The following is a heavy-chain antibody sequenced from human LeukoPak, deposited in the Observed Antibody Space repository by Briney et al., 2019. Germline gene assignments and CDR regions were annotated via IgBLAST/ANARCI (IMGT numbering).Heavy chain of an antibody. J-gene: IGHJ6*03. D-gene: IGHD2-2*03. CDR1: GASISSSY. V-gene: IGHV4-4*07. CDR3: AKLGGGYCSGTSCYGYYYYYMDV. CDR2: LYTTGST. Sequence: SETLSLTCTVSGASISSSYWSWIRQPAGKGLEWIGRLYTTGSTDYNPSLRSRVTMSVDTSENQFSLKLNSVTAADTAVYYCAKLGGGYCSGTSCYGYYYYYMDVWGKGTTVTVSS.